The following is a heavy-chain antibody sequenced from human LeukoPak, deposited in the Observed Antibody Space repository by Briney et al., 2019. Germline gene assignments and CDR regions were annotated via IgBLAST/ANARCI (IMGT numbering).Heavy chain of an antibody. Sequence: ASVRVSCKASGYSSTPETITCVRQAPGQGLEWMGWISAPNHNTNYAQKFQGRVTLATDTSTSTSYLELRSLRFDDTAVYYCARAHGTTTTSYFDHWGQGTLVTVSS. D-gene: IGHD4-11*01. CDR1: GYSSTPET. J-gene: IGHJ4*02. V-gene: IGHV1-18*01. CDR2: ISAPNHNT. CDR3: ARAHGTTTTSYFDH.